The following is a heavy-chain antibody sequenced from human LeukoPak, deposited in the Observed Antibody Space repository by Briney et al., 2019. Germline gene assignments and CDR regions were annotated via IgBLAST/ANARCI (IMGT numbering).Heavy chain of an antibody. D-gene: IGHD3-10*01. CDR1: EYTFTNYY. V-gene: IGHV1-46*01. Sequence: ASVTVSFKTSEYTFTNYYLHWVRQAPGQGLEWMGVINPSDGTKNYAQKFQGRVTMTRDTSTTTVYMELSSLRSDDTAMYYCARETKHSGSGDFDIWGQGTILTVSS. CDR2: INPSDGTK. CDR3: ARETKHSGSGDFDI. J-gene: IGHJ3*02.